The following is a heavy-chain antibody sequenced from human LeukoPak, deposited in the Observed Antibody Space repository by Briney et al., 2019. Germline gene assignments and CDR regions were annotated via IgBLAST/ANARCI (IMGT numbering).Heavy chain of an antibody. J-gene: IGHJ5*02. CDR1: GFTFSTHS. CDR3: ARGSGVEYNWFDP. D-gene: IGHD2-8*01. Sequence: PARSLRLSCAASGFTFSTHSMHWVRQVPGKGLEWVAIISYEGTNKYYADSVRGRFTISRDNSNNTLYLQMNGLRAEDTAVYYCARGSGVEYNWFDPWGQGTLVTVSS. V-gene: IGHV3-30*01. CDR2: ISYEGTNK.